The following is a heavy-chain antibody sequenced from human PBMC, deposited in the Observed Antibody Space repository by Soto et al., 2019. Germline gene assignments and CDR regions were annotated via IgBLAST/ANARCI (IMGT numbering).Heavy chain of an antibody. CDR1: GFTFSSYA. J-gene: IGHJ4*02. CDR2: ISGSGGST. Sequence: GGSLRLSCGGSGFTFSSYAMIWVRQAPGKGLEWVSAISGSGGSTYYADSVKGRFTISRDNSKSTMYLQMNSLRAEDTAVYYCAKDLSLYDILTGYYKVGYSYDCWGQGTLVTVSS. CDR3: AKDLSLYDILTGYYKVGYSYDC. D-gene: IGHD3-9*01. V-gene: IGHV3-23*01.